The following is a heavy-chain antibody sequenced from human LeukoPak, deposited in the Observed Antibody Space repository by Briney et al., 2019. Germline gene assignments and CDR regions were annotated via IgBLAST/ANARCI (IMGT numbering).Heavy chain of an antibody. CDR3: ARDARRYGSGSYYNVPPHDY. Sequence: GGSLRLSCAASGFTFSSYSMNWVRQAPGKGLEWVSSISSSSSYIYYADSVKGRFTISRDNAKNSLYLQMNSLRAEDTAVYYCARDARRYGSGSYYNVPPHDYWGQGTLVTVSS. J-gene: IGHJ4*02. V-gene: IGHV3-21*01. CDR1: GFTFSSYS. D-gene: IGHD3-10*01. CDR2: ISSSSSYI.